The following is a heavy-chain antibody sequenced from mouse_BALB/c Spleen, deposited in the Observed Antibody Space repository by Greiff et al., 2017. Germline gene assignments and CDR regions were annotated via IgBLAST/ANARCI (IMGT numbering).Heavy chain of an antibody. CDR3: ARFITTVVATYYFDY. Sequence: VQLQQSGPELMKPGASVKISCKASGYSFTSYYMHWVKQSHGKSLEWIGYIDPFNGGTSYNQKFKGKATLTVDKSSSTAYMHLSSLTSEDSAVYYCARFITTVVATYYFDYWGQGTTLTVSS. J-gene: IGHJ2*01. CDR2: IDPFNGGT. D-gene: IGHD1-1*01. CDR1: GYSFTSYY. V-gene: IGHV1S135*01.